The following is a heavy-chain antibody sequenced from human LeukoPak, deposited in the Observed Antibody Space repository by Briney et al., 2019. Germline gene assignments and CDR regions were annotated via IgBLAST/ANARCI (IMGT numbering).Heavy chain of an antibody. V-gene: IGHV3-23*01. D-gene: IGHD2-2*01. CDR2: ISGSGGST. J-gene: IGHJ5*02. CDR3: ASSIRGGNWFDP. Sequence: GGSLRLSCAASGFTFSSYAMSWVRQAPGKGLEWVSAISGSGGSTYYADSVKGRFTISRDNSKNTLYLQMNSLRVEDTAVYYCASSIRGGNWFDPWGQGTLVTVSS. CDR1: GFTFSSYA.